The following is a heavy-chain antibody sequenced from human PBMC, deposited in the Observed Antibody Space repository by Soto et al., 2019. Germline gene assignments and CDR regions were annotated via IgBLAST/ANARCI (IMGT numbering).Heavy chain of an antibody. CDR1: GFTFSSYG. D-gene: IGHD2-15*01. J-gene: IGHJ4*02. CDR3: AKVSVAATPDLDY. V-gene: IGHV3-30*18. CDR2: ISYDGSNK. Sequence: PGGSLRLSCAASGFTFSSYGMHWVRQAPGKGLEWVAVISYDGSNKYYADSVKGRFTISRDNSKNTLYLQMNSLRAEDTAVYYCAKVSVAATPDLDYWGQGTLVTVSS.